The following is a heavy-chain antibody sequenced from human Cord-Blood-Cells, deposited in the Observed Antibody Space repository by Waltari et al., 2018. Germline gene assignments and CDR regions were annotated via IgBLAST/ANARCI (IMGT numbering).Heavy chain of an antibody. CDR3: ARDIGGHSYGYYYYYYMDV. Sequence: EVQLVESGGGLVKHGGSLRLSCAASGFTFSSYSMNWVRQAPGKGLEWVSSISSSSSDINDADSVKGGFTISRDNAKNSLYLQMNSLRAEDTAVYYCARDIGGHSYGYYYYYYMDVWGKGTTVTVSS. CDR2: ISSSSSDI. D-gene: IGHD5-18*01. J-gene: IGHJ6*03. CDR1: GFTFSSYS. V-gene: IGHV3-21*01.